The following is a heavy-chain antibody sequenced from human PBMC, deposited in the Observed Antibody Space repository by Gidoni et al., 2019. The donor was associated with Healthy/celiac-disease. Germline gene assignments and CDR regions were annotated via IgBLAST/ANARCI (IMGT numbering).Heavy chain of an antibody. CDR2: ISGSGGST. V-gene: IGHV3-23*01. CDR1: GFTFSSYA. J-gene: IGHJ6*03. D-gene: IGHD3-3*01. Sequence: EVQLLESGGGLVQPGGSLRLSCSASGFTFSSYAMSWVRQAPGKGLGWVSAISGSGGSTYYADSVKGRFTISRDNSKNTLYLQMNSLRAEDTAVYYCAKGNGFLKDYYMDVWGKGTTVTVSS. CDR3: AKGNGFLKDYYMDV.